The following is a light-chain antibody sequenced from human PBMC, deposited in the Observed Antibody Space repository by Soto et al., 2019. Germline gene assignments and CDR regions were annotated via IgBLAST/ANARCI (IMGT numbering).Light chain of an antibody. CDR1: QSLLHSNGYNY. CDR3: MQALQTPRT. CDR2: LGS. V-gene: IGKV2-28*01. Sequence: DIVMTQSPLSLPVTPGEPASISCRSSQSLLHSNGYNYLDWYLQKPGQSPQLLIYLGSNRASGVPDRFSGSGSGTDFTLKISRVEAEDVGVYYCMQALQTPRTFGQWTKVDIK. J-gene: IGKJ1*01.